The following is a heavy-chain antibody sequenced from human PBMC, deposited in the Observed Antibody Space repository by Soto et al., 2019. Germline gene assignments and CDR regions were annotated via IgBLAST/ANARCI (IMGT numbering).Heavy chain of an antibody. CDR3: AKVRQQLVRYYYYGMDV. J-gene: IGHJ6*02. CDR2: IRSKPNNYAT. D-gene: IGHD6-13*01. CDR1: GFTFSGSA. Sequence: GGSLRLSCAASGFTFSGSAMHWVRQASGKGLEWVGRIRSKPNNYATAYGASVKGRFTISRDDSKNTAYLQMNSLRAEDTAVYYCAKVRQQLVRYYYYGMDVWGQGTTVTVSS. V-gene: IGHV3-73*01.